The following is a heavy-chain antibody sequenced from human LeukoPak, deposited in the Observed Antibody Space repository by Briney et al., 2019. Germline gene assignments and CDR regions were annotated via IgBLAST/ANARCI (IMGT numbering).Heavy chain of an antibody. CDR3: TGDKGSGSYLGAFDI. CDR2: IWSDGTNE. D-gene: IGHD3-10*01. CDR1: GLAFSTYG. J-gene: IGHJ3*02. Sequence: GGSLRLSCAASGLAFSTYGMHWVRRAPGKGLEWVAVIWSDGTNERYADSVKGRFTISRDNSKNTLFLQMNSLRAEDTAVYYCTGDKGSGSYLGAFDIWGQGTMVTVSS. V-gene: IGHV3-33*01.